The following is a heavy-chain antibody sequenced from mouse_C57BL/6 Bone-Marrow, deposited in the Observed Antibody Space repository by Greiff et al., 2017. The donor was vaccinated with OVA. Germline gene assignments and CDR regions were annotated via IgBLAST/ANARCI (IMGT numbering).Heavy chain of an antibody. Sequence: EVQLVESGGGLVKPGGSLKLSCAASGFTFSSYTMSWVRQTPEKRLEWVATISGGGGNTYYPDSVKGRFTISRDNAKNTLYLQMSSLRSEDTALYYCARHYDYDFAYWGQGTLVTVSA. CDR3: ARHYDYDFAY. CDR1: GFTFSSYT. V-gene: IGHV5-9*01. CDR2: ISGGGGNT. D-gene: IGHD2-4*01. J-gene: IGHJ3*01.